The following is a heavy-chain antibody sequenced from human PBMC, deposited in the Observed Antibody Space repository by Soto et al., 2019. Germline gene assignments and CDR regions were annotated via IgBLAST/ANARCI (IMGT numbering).Heavy chain of an antibody. CDR1: GFSFSSYA. Sequence: ETLSLFCAASGFSFSSYARRGVRQAAGMGLEWVSAMSVSGVSTYYADSVKGRFTISRDNSKNPLYLQMNSLRAEDTAVYYCAKDADPYYYDSSGYGLDYWGQGTLVTVSS. J-gene: IGHJ4*02. CDR2: MSVSGVST. CDR3: AKDADPYYYDSSGYGLDY. D-gene: IGHD3-22*01. V-gene: IGHV3-23*01.